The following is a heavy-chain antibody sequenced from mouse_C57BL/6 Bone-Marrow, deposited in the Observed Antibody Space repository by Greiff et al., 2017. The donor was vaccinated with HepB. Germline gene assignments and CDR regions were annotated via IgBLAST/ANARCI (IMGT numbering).Heavy chain of an antibody. Sequence: QVQLKQSGAELVKPGASVKLSCKASGYTFTSYWMHWVKQRPGQGLEWIGMIHPNSGSTNYNEKFKSKATLTVDKSSSTAYMQLSSLTSEDSAVYYCLRSYWYFDVWGTGTTVTVSS. CDR1: GYTFTSYW. CDR3: LRSYWYFDV. J-gene: IGHJ1*03. CDR2: IHPNSGST. V-gene: IGHV1-64*01. D-gene: IGHD1-1*01.